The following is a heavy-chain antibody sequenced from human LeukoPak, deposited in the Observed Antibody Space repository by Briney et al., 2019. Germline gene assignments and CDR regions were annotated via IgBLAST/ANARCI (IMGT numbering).Heavy chain of an antibody. J-gene: IGHJ4*02. V-gene: IGHV3-30*18. Sequence: GGSLRLSCAASGFTFSSYGMHWVRQAPGKGLEGVAGISYDGSNKYYADSVKGRFTISRDNSKNTLYLQMNSLRAEDTAVYHCAKFAQRFCSGGSCHPFDYWGQGTLVTVSS. CDR2: ISYDGSNK. D-gene: IGHD2-15*01. CDR3: AKFAQRFCSGGSCHPFDY. CDR1: GFTFSSYG.